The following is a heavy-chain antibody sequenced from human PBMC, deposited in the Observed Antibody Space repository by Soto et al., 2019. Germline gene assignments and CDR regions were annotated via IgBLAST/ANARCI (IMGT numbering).Heavy chain of an antibody. V-gene: IGHV1-8*01. Sequence: ASVKVSCKASGYTFGNNDVSWVRQATGQGLEWMGWMNPNSGNTGYAQKFQGRVSMTRNTSITTAYLELSSLRSDDTAIYYCARTETYGTLNWFDPWGQGTLVTVSS. CDR3: ARTETYGTLNWFDP. D-gene: IGHD2-21*01. CDR2: MNPNSGNT. CDR1: GYTFGNND. J-gene: IGHJ5*02.